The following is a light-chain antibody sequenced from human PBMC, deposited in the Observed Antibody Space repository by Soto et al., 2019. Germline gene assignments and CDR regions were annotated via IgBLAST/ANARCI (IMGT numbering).Light chain of an antibody. CDR2: DVS. CDR3: SSYTSSSTLGVV. J-gene: IGLJ2*01. V-gene: IGLV2-14*01. Sequence: QSVLTQPASVSGSPGQSITISCTGTSSDVGGYNYVSWYQQHPGKAPKLMIYDVSNRPSGVSNRFSGSKSGNTASLTISGLQAEAEADYYCSSYTSSSTLGVVFGGGTQLTVL. CDR1: SSDVGGYNY.